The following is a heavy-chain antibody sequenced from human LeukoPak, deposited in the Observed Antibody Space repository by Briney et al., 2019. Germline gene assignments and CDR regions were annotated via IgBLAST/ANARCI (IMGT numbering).Heavy chain of an antibody. CDR3: VTKEPSTSGWSY. D-gene: IGHD6-19*01. J-gene: IGHJ4*02. CDR2: IKEDGSEK. V-gene: IGHV3-7*01. CDR1: GFTFNRDW. Sequence: GGSLRLSCTASGFTFNRDWTAWVRHAPGKGLEWVSNIKEDGSEKNYVDSVKGRFTISRDNAENSVYLQMNDLRAEDAGVYYCVTKEPSTSGWSYWGQGTLVTVSS.